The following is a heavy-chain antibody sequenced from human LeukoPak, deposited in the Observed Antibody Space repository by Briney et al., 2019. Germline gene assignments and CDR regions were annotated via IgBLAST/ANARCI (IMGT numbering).Heavy chain of an antibody. D-gene: IGHD2-15*01. J-gene: IGHJ4*02. V-gene: IGHV1-2*02. CDR1: GYTFTGYY. Sequence: ASVKVSCKPSGYTFTGYYMHWVRQAPGQGLEWMGWINPNSGGTNYAQKFQGRVTMTRDTSISTAYMELSRLRSDDTAVYYCARDHTVVVAATGRFPGYWGQGTLVTVSS. CDR2: INPNSGGT. CDR3: ARDHTVVVAATGRFPGY.